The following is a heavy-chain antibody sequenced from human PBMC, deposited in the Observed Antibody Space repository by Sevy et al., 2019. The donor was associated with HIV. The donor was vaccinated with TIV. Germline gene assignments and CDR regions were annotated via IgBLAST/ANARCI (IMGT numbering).Heavy chain of an antibody. CDR2: ISGSGGST. Sequence: GGSLRLSCAASGFTFSSYTMNWVRQAPGKGLEWVSAISGSGGSTYYADSVKGRFTISRDNSKNTLYLQMNSLRAEDTAVYYCAKELIAADTFYGLDVWGQGTTVTVSS. CDR1: GFTFSSYT. CDR3: AKELIAADTFYGLDV. J-gene: IGHJ6*02. V-gene: IGHV3-23*01. D-gene: IGHD6-13*01.